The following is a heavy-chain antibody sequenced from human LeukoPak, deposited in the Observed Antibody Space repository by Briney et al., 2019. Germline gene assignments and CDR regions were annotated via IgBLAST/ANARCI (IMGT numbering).Heavy chain of an antibody. CDR1: GFTVSSNY. CDR2: ISNDGSIQ. Sequence: GGSLRLSCAASGFTVSSNYMSWVRQAPGKGLEWVAVISNDGSIQYYTDSVKGRFIISRDDSKNRMYLQMNSLRVDDTALYYCARGPDPVVRGPRRAFDLWGQGTRVTVSS. V-gene: IGHV3-30*13. CDR3: ARGPDPVVRGPRRAFDL. D-gene: IGHD3-10*01. J-gene: IGHJ3*01.